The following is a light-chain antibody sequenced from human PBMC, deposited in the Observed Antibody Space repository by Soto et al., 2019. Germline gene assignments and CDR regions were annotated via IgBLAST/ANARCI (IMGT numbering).Light chain of an antibody. V-gene: IGKV1-5*01. CDR1: QSVTHW. J-gene: IGKJ1*01. Sequence: DIQMTQSPSTLSASVGDRVTITCRASQSVTHWLAWYQQRPGKAPKLLIYDASTLERGVPSRFSGSGSGTDFTPTISSLQVDDFATYYCHQYHSSSSTFGQGTKVEIK. CDR2: DAS. CDR3: HQYHSSSST.